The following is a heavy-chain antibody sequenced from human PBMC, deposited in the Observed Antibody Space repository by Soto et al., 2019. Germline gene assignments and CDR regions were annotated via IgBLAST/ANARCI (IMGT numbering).Heavy chain of an antibody. Sequence: SQTLSLTCAISGDSVSSKSATWNWIRQAPSRGLEWLGRTYYRSKWSTDYAVSLRGRITVSPDSSKNQFSLRLTSLTPEDTAVYYCARALAGSYDYWGQGXLVTVYS. CDR3: ARALAGSYDY. V-gene: IGHV6-1*01. D-gene: IGHD3-10*01. J-gene: IGHJ4*02. CDR1: GDSVSSKSAT. CDR2: TYYRSKWST.